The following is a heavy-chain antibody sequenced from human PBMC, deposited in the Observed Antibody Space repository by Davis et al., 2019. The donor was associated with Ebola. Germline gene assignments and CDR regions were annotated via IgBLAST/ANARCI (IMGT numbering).Heavy chain of an antibody. CDR3: ARAPYYYDVSGFYVDY. V-gene: IGHV5-51*01. CDR1: GYNFATYW. Sequence: GESLKISCQGSGYNFATYWVGWVRQMPGKGLEWMGIIYPGVSDTRYSPSFLGQVIFSADKSISTAYLQWSSLKASDTATYYCARAPYYYDVSGFYVDYWGQGTLVTVSS. CDR2: IYPGVSDT. D-gene: IGHD3-22*01. J-gene: IGHJ4*02.